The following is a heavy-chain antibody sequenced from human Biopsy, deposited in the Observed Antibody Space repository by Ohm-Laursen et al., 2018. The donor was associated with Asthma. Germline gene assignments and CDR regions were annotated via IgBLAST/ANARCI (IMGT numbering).Heavy chain of an antibody. V-gene: IGHV3-7*01. D-gene: IGHD2-2*01. CDR2: IEKDGSEK. CDR3: ARGGYCTSPTCPWGRYATDV. J-gene: IGHJ6*02. CDR1: GFTFGDYC. Sequence: SLRLSCTATGFTFGDYCVSWVRQVPGQGLEWVANIEKDGSEKYYVDSVKGRFTISRDNAKNSLYLHMNSLRAEDTAVYYCARGGYCTSPTCPWGRYATDVWGQGTTVTVSS.